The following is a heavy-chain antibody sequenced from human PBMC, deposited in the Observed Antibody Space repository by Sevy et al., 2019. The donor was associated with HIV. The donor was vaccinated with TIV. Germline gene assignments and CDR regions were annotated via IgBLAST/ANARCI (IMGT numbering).Heavy chain of an antibody. Sequence: GGSLRLSCAASGFTFSSYAMHWVRQAPGKGLEWVAVISYDGSNKYYADSVKGRFTISRDNSKNTLYLQMNSLRAEDTAVYYCASDPPGDIVATMYFDYWGQGTLVTVSS. CDR1: GFTFSSYA. CDR2: ISYDGSNK. D-gene: IGHD5-12*01. CDR3: ASDPPGDIVATMYFDY. V-gene: IGHV3-30-3*01. J-gene: IGHJ4*02.